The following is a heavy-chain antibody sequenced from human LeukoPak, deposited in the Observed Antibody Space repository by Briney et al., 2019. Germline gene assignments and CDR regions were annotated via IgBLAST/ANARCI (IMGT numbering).Heavy chain of an antibody. CDR3: ARLPLAAAGRGYYYYGMDV. CDR2: IYYSGST. V-gene: IGHV4-59*08. J-gene: IGHJ6*02. CDR1: GGSISSYY. D-gene: IGHD6-13*01. Sequence: PSETLSLTCTVSGGSISSYYWSWIRQPPGKGLEWIGYIYYSGSTNDNPSLKSRVTISVDTSKNQFSLKLSSVTAADTAVYYCARLPLAAAGRGYYYYGMDVWGQGTTVTVSS.